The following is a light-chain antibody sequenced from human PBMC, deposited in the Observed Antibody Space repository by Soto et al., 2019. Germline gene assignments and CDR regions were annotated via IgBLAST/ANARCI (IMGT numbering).Light chain of an antibody. CDR2: GAS. V-gene: IGKV3-20*01. CDR3: EQNAGSPRT. J-gene: IGKJ1*01. Sequence: EIVLTQSPGTLSLSPGERATLFCRASQTITTSQLAWYQQKPGQAPRVLIFGASNRATGIPDRFSGSGSGTHFHLTISRLKPENFAMYYCEQNAGSPRTFGQGTKVEIK. CDR1: QTITTSQ.